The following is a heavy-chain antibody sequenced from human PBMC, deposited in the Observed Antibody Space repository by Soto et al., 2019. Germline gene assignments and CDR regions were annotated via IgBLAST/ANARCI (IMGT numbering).Heavy chain of an antibody. CDR3: VRRVSGNYDY. V-gene: IGHV3-64*01. CDR1: GFTSSTYA. CDR2: ISSNGGTT. J-gene: IGHJ4*02. D-gene: IGHD1-7*01. Sequence: EVQLAESGGGMVQPGGSLGLSVVPSGFTSSTYAIHWVPQPPGKGLEYVSSISSNGGTTYYGNSVKGRFTISRDNSKNTLYLQMGSLRAEDMAVYYCVRRVSGNYDYWGQGTLVTVSS.